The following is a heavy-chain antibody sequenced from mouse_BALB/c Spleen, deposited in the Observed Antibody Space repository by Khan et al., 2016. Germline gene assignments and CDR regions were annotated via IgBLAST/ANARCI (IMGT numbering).Heavy chain of an antibody. V-gene: IGHV2-9*02. D-gene: IGHD2-14*01. CDR2: IWAGGST. CDR3: ARDENYRYDGFAY. CDR1: GFSLTHYG. Sequence: VQLQESGPGLVAPSQTLSITCTVSGFSLTHYGVHWVRQPPGKGLEWLGIIWAGGSTNYNSALMSRLSISKDNSKSQVSLKMNSLQTEDTAMYYCARDENYRYDGFAYWGQGTLVTVSA. J-gene: IGHJ3*01.